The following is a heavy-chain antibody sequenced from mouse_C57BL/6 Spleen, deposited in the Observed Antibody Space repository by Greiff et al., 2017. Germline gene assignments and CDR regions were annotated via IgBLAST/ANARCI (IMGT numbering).Heavy chain of an antibody. V-gene: IGHV1-26*01. D-gene: IGHD4-1*01. Sequence: EVQLQQSGPELVKPGASVKISCKASGYTFTDYYMNWVKQSHGKSLEWIGDINPNNGGTSYNQKFKGKATLTVDKSSSTAYMELRSLTSEDSAVYYCARALLTGTRKAWFAYWGQGTLVTVSA. CDR1: GYTFTDYY. J-gene: IGHJ3*01. CDR2: INPNNGGT. CDR3: ARALLTGTRKAWFAY.